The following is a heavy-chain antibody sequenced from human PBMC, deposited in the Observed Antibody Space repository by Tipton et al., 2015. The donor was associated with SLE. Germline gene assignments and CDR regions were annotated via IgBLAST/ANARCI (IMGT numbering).Heavy chain of an antibody. J-gene: IGHJ2*01. D-gene: IGHD2-21*02. V-gene: IGHV4-39*07. CDR2: IYYSGST. CDR1: GGSISSSSYY. CDR3: ARPPVPASYWYFDL. Sequence: TLSLTCTVSGGSISSSSYYWGWIRQPPGKGLEWIGSIYYSGSTNYNPSLKSRVTISVDTSKNQFSLKLSSVTAADTAVYYCARPPVPASYWYFDLWGRGTLVTVSS.